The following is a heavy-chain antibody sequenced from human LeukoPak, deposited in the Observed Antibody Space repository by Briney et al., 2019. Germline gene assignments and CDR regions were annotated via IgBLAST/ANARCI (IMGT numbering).Heavy chain of an antibody. CDR1: GGSISSGGYY. D-gene: IGHD6-6*01. Sequence: SQTLSLTCTVSGGSISSGGYYWSWIRQHPGKGLEWIGYIYYSGSTYYNPSLKSRVTISVDTSKNQFSLKLSSVTAADTAVYYCARDTAYSSSAGYYYYGIDVWGQGTTVTVSS. J-gene: IGHJ6*02. CDR3: ARDTAYSSSAGYYYYGIDV. V-gene: IGHV4-31*03. CDR2: IYYSGST.